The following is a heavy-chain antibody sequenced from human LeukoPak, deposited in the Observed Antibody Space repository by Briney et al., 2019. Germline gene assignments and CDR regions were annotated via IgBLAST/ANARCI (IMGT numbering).Heavy chain of an antibody. CDR3: TRVLSGGGCIDY. Sequence: GGSLRLSCTASGFTFGVYAMSWVRQAPGKGLECAGFIRSKAYGGTTEYAASVKGRFTISRDDSKSIAYLQMNSLKTEDTAVYYCTRVLSGGGCIDYWGQGTLVTVSP. J-gene: IGHJ4*02. CDR2: IRSKAYGGTT. CDR1: GFTFGVYA. V-gene: IGHV3-49*04. D-gene: IGHD3-16*01.